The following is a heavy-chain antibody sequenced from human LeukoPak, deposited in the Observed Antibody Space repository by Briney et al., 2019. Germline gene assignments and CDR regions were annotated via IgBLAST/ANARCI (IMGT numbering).Heavy chain of an antibody. Sequence: SETLSLTCTVSGGSISSYYWSWTRQPPGKGLEWIGNIYDSGSTNYNPSLKSRVTISVDTSKNQCSLKLSSVTAADTAVYYCARQSISGSSLSYFDYWGQGTLVNVSS. CDR1: GGSISSYY. D-gene: IGHD3-22*01. V-gene: IGHV4-59*01. CDR3: ARQSISGSSLSYFDY. J-gene: IGHJ4*02. CDR2: IYDSGST.